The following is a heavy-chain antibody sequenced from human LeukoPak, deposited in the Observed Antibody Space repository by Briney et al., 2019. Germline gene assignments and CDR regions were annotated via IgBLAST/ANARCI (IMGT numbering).Heavy chain of an antibody. CDR2: ISSSGSTI. Sequence: GGSLRLSCAPSGFTFSDYYMSWIRQAPGKGREWVSYISSSGSTINHADSVKGRFTISRDNAKNPRYLQMNSLRAENTAVYYCARLVTMVRTNWVDTWGERAL. D-gene: IGHD3-10*01. CDR1: GFTFSDYY. J-gene: IGHJ5*02. CDR3: ARLVTMVRTNWVDT. V-gene: IGHV3-11*01.